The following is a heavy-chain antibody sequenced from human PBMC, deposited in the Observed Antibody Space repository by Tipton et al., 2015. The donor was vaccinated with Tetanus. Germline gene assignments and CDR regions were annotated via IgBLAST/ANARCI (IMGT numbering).Heavy chain of an antibody. CDR3: ARHVGGYGSPPHDL. V-gene: IGHV4-39*01. CDR2: ISHSATT. Sequence: GLVKPSETLSLTCFVSGGSISTKTYYWGWIRQTPGKGLEWIPSISHSATTFYTPSLKSRVTMSVAPSKIQFSVRLSSVTAADTGVYYCARHVGGYGSPPHDLWGQGTLVTVSS. D-gene: IGHD3-10*01. CDR1: GGSISTKTYY. J-gene: IGHJ5*02.